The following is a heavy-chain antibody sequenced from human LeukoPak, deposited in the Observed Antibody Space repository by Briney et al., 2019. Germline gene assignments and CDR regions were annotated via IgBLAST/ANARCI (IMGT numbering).Heavy chain of an antibody. CDR3: ARAGALSDFRRGFDY. CDR2: IYYSGST. Sequence: SQTLSLTCSVSGGSVNSGTYYWNWIRQPPGKGLEWIGYIYYSGSTNYNPSLKSRVTISVDTSKNQFSLKLSSVTAADTAVYYCARAGALSDFRRGFDYWGQGTLVTVSS. CDR1: GGSVNSGTYY. J-gene: IGHJ4*02. D-gene: IGHD3-3*01. V-gene: IGHV4-61*01.